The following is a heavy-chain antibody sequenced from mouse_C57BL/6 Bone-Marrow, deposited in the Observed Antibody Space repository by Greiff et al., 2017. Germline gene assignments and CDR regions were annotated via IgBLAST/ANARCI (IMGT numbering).Heavy chain of an antibody. D-gene: IGHD2-3*01. CDR2: INPSNGGT. CDR1: GYTFTSYW. J-gene: IGHJ3*01. Sequence: QVQLQQPGTELVKPGASVKLSCKASGYTFTSYWMHWVKQRPGQGLEWIGNINPSNGGTNYNEKFKSKATLTVDKSSSTAYMQLSSLTSEDSAVYDCASDNDGYYVTFLFAYWGQGTLVTVSA. V-gene: IGHV1-53*01. CDR3: ASDNDGYYVTFLFAY.